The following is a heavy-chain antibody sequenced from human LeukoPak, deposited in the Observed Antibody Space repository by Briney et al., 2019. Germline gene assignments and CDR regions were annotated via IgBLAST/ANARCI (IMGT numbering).Heavy chain of an antibody. V-gene: IGHV1-2*02. CDR1: GYTFTGYY. J-gene: IGHJ6*03. CDR3: ARGASGFWSGYYPYYYYYMDV. Sequence: ASVKVSCKASGYTFTGYYMHWVRQAPGQGLEWMGWINPNSGGTNYAQKFQGRVTMTRDTSISTAYMELSRLRSDDTAVYYCARGASGFWSGYYPYYYYYMDVWGKGTTVTVSS. D-gene: IGHD3-3*01. CDR2: INPNSGGT.